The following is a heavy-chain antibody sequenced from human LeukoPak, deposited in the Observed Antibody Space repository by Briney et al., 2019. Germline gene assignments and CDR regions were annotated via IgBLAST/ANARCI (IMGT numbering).Heavy chain of an antibody. V-gene: IGHV4-39*07. CDR1: GGSISSSSYY. CDR3: ARDSALRFGEFDLDY. CDR2: IYYSGNT. D-gene: IGHD3-10*01. J-gene: IGHJ4*02. Sequence: SETLSLTCTVSGGSISSSSYYWGWIRQPPGEGLEWIGSIYYSGNTYYNPPLKSRVTISVDTSKNQFSLKLSSVTAADTAVYYCARDSALRFGEFDLDYWGQGTLVTVSS.